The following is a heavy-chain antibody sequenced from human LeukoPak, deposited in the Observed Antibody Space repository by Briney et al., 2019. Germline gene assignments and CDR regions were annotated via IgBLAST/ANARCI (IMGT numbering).Heavy chain of an antibody. CDR3: AELGITMIGGV. CDR1: GFTFSSYT. Sequence: GGSLRLSCAASGFTFSSYTMNWVRQAPGKGLEWVSYISGSGSTIYYADSVKGRFTISRDNAKNSLYLQMNSLRAEDTAVYYCAELGITMIGGVWGKGTTVTISS. D-gene: IGHD3-10*02. V-gene: IGHV3-48*01. CDR2: ISGSGSTI. J-gene: IGHJ6*04.